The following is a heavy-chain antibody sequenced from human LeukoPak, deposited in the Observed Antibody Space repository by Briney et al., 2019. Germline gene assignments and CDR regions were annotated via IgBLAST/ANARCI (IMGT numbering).Heavy chain of an antibody. CDR3: ARHDRGEYSSVKYYFDY. J-gene: IGHJ4*02. CDR2: IYYTGGT. V-gene: IGHV4-59*08. Sequence: PSETLSLTCTVSGGSITAINMNCIRQPPGKGLEWIGYIYYTGGTSYSPSLNSRATISVDSSKNQISLKLSSVTAADTAVYYCARHDRGEYSSVKYYFDYWGQGTLVTVSS. D-gene: IGHD6-19*01. CDR1: GGSITAI.